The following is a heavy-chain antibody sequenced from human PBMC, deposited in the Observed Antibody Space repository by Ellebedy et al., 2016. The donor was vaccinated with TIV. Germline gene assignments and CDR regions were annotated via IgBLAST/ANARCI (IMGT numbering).Heavy chain of an antibody. J-gene: IGHJ6*02. CDR2: MNPNSGNT. CDR1: GYTFTSYD. D-gene: IGHD2-15*01. V-gene: IGHV1-8*01. CDR3: ARVGCSGGSCYHYYGMDV. Sequence: ASVKVSCKASGYTFTSYDINWVRQATGQGLEWMGWMNPNSGNTGYAQKFQGRVTMTRDTSISTAYMELSRLRSDDTAVYYWARVGCSGGSCYHYYGMDVWGQGTTVTVSS.